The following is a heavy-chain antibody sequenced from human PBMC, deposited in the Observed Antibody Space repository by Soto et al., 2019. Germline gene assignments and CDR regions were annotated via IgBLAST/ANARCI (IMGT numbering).Heavy chain of an antibody. CDR1: GGSISSGGYY. D-gene: IGHD3-10*01. CDR2: IYYTGST. J-gene: IGHJ4*02. Sequence: QVQLQESGPGLVKPSQTLSLTCTVSGGSISSGGYYWSWIRQHPGKGLEWIGYIYYTGSTYYNPSLKSRVTTSVDTSKYQFSLKLRSVTAADPAVYYCATLYMIRGVTTFDYGAPGTLVTVSP. V-gene: IGHV4-31*03. CDR3: ATLYMIRGVTTFDY.